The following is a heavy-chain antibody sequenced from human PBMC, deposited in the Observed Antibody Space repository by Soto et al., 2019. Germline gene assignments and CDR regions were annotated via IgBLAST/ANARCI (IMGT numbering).Heavy chain of an antibody. Sequence: HPGGSLRLSCAASGFTFATYTMNWVRQAPGKGLEWVSGIYGSGDSTFYADSVKGRFTISRDNSKNTLYLQMNSLRAEDTAVYYCAKDARPDGYWDFAYWGQGTLVTVSS. D-gene: IGHD5-12*01. J-gene: IGHJ4*02. CDR2: IYGSGDST. CDR1: GFTFATYT. CDR3: AKDARPDGYWDFAY. V-gene: IGHV3-23*01.